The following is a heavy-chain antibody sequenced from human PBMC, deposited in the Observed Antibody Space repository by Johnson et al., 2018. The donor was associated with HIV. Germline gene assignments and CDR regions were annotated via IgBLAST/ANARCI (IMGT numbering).Heavy chain of an antibody. CDR2: ISYDGSNK. V-gene: IGHV3-30-3*02. D-gene: IGHD4-23*01. CDR1: GFTFSSYA. Sequence: QVQLVESGGGVVQPGRSLRLSCAASGFTFSSYAMHWVRQAPGKGLEWVAVISYDGSNKYYADSVKGRFTISRDNSKNTLYLQMNSLRAEDTAVYYWAKLRWAPHAFYIWGQGTMVTVSS. J-gene: IGHJ3*02. CDR3: AKLRWAPHAFYI.